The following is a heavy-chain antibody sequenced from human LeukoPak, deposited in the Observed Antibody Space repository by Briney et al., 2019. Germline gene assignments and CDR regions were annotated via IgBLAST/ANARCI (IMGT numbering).Heavy chain of an antibody. V-gene: IGHV4-59*01. Sequence: SETLSLICTVSGGSINNSYWSWIRQSPGKGLEWIGYIYYSGDTNYNPSLKSRVTISVDTSKNQVSLKLRSVTAADTAVYYCARDMGEYGDYESWFDPWGQGTLVTVSS. CDR1: GGSINNSY. D-gene: IGHD4-17*01. CDR3: ARDMGEYGDYESWFDP. CDR2: IYYSGDT. J-gene: IGHJ5*02.